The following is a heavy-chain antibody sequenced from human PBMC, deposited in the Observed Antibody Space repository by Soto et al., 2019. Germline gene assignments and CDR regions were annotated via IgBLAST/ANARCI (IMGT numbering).Heavy chain of an antibody. V-gene: IGHV4-38-2*01. CDR2: IYHSGST. J-gene: IGHJ4*02. Sequence: SETLSLTCAVSGYSISSGYYWCWIRQPPGKGLEWIGSIYHSGSTYYNPSLKSRVTISVDTSKNQFSLKLSSVTAADTAVYYCARADLINDYSTTLNFDYWGQGTLVTVYS. CDR3: ARADLINDYSTTLNFDY. D-gene: IGHD4-4*01. CDR1: GYSISSGYY.